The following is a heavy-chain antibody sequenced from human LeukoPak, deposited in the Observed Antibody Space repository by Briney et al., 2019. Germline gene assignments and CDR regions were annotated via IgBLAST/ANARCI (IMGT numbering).Heavy chain of an antibody. CDR1: GGSISSYY. J-gene: IGHJ4*02. CDR3: ARLTRDGYNAYFDY. Sequence: SETLSLTCTVSGGSISSYYWSWIRQPPGKGLEWIGYIYYSGSTSYNPSLKSRVTISVDTSKNQFSLKLSFVTAADTAVYYCARLTRDGYNAYFDYWGQGTLVTVSS. CDR2: IYYSGST. V-gene: IGHV4-59*08. D-gene: IGHD5-24*01.